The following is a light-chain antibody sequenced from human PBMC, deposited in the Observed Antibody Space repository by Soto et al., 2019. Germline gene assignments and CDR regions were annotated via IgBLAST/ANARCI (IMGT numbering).Light chain of an antibody. Sequence: QSVLTQPPSASGTPGQRVTISCYGSSSDIGSYAINWYQHLPGTAPKVVIFTNSNRPSGVPDRFSGSKSGTSASLAISGLQSEDEADYYCAGWDDSLNGGVFGGGTKLTVL. V-gene: IGLV1-44*01. CDR2: TNS. J-gene: IGLJ3*02. CDR1: SSDIGSYA. CDR3: AGWDDSLNGGV.